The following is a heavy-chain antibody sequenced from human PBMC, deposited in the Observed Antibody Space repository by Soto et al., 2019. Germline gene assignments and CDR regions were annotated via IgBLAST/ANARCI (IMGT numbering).Heavy chain of an antibody. CDR3: ARDSVGYCTNGACYTAVPNDY. Sequence: GCLRCPCTASGFTFSSYSMNKLRQAPGKGLEWVSYISSSSSTIYYADSVKGRFTISRDNAKNSLYLQMNSLREEDTAVYYCARDSVGYCTNGACYTAVPNDYWGQGTMVTAST. V-gene: IGHV3-48*02. D-gene: IGHD2-8*01. J-gene: IGHJ4*02. CDR2: ISSSSSTI. CDR1: GFTFSSYS.